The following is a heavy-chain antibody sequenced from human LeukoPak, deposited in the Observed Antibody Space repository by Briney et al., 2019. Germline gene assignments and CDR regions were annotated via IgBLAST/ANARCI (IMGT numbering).Heavy chain of an antibody. D-gene: IGHD2-15*01. CDR3: GRGFVRGAAKNYFDY. CDR2: ISYDGTNK. Sequence: GRSLRLSCAASGFTFTNYALHWVRQAPGKGLEWVAVISYDGTNKYYADSVKGRFTISRDNSKNTLSLQMNSLRAEDTALYYGGRGFVRGAAKNYFDYWGRGALVTVSS. J-gene: IGHJ4*02. CDR1: GFTFTNYA. V-gene: IGHV3-30-3*01.